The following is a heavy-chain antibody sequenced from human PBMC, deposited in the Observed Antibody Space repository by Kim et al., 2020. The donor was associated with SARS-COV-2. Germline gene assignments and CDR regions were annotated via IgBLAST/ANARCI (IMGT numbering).Heavy chain of an antibody. CDR1: GGSISSSSYY. Sequence: SETLSLTCTVSGGSISSSSYYWGWIRQPPGKGLEWIGSIYYSGSTYYNPSLKSRVTISVDTSKNQFSLKLSSVTAADTAVYYCARNSGSYPVDYWGQGTLVTVSS. CDR2: IYYSGST. CDR3: ARNSGSYPVDY. D-gene: IGHD1-26*01. V-gene: IGHV4-39*01. J-gene: IGHJ4*02.